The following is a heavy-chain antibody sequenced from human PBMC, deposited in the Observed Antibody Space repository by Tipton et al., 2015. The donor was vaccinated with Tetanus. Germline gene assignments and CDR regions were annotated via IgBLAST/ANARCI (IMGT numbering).Heavy chain of an antibody. Sequence: SLRLSCAASGFTFTYYAMSWVRQTPGKGLEWVAVSWYDGTDKYYADSVKGRFTISRDNSKNTLYLQMNSLRAEDTAVYYCAREADCSGGSCFSGDFDNWGQGTQVTVSS. D-gene: IGHD2-15*01. V-gene: IGHV3-33*08. CDR2: SWYDGTDK. CDR1: GFTFTYYA. CDR3: AREADCSGGSCFSGDFDN. J-gene: IGHJ4*02.